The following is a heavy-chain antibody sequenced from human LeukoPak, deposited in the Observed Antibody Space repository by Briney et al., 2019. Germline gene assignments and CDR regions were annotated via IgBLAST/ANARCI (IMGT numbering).Heavy chain of an antibody. V-gene: IGHV1-46*01. CDR1: GYTFTSYY. CDR3: AREAYSSSSVPFDY. Sequence: ASVKVSCKASGYTFTSYYMHWVRQAPGQGLEWMGIINPSGGSTSYAQKLQGRVTMTTDTSTSTAYMELRSLRSDDTAVYYCAREAYSSSSVPFDYWGQGTLVTVSS. J-gene: IGHJ4*02. CDR2: INPSGGST. D-gene: IGHD6-6*01.